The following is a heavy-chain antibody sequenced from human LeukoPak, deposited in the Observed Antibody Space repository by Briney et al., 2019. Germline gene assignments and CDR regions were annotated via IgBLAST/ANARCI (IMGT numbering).Heavy chain of an antibody. CDR3: ASVVAADADAFDI. J-gene: IGHJ3*02. V-gene: IGHV1-8*03. CDR1: GYTFTSYD. CDR2: MNPNSGNT. D-gene: IGHD6-13*01. Sequence: ASVKVSCKASGYTFTSYDINWVRQATGQGLEWMGWMNPNSGNTGYAQKFQGRVTITRNASISTAYTELSSLRSEDTAVYYCASVVAADADAFDIWGQGTMVTVSS.